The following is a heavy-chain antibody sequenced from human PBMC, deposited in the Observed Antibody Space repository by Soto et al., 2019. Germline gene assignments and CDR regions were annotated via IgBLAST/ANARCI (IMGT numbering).Heavy chain of an antibody. CDR2: IELDGDK. J-gene: IGHJ4*01. D-gene: IGHD3-9*01. CDR3: TRGRTGSDY. Sequence: SGPTLVNPTQTLTLTCTFSGFSLSTSGMCKNWFRQAPGKALEWPALIELDGDKYYSTSLKTRLTISKDTSKNQVVLTLTDMDLVDTATYYCTRGRTGSDYWGQGTLVTVSS. V-gene: IGHV2-70*13. CDR1: GFSLSTSGMC.